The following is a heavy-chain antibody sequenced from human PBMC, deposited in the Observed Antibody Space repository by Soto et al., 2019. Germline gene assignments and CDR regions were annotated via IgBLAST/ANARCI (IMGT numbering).Heavy chain of an antibody. D-gene: IGHD6-19*01. CDR2: ISHSGST. CDR3: ARDLIPFSSAVVPVFDY. CDR1: GDSIGSGYS. Sequence: SETLSLTCAVSGDSIGSGYSWAWIRQPPGKGLQWIGSISHSGSTYFNTSLKSRVTVSVDTSDNQFSLELRSATAADTATYYCARDLIPFSSAVVPVFDYWGQGILVTVSS. J-gene: IGHJ4*02. V-gene: IGHV4-38-2*02.